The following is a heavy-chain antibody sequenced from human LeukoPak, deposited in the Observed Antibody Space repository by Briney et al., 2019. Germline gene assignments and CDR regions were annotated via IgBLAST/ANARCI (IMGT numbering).Heavy chain of an antibody. D-gene: IGHD1-26*01. CDR2: IYYSGST. V-gene: IGHV4-59*01. Sequence: SETLSLTCAVYGGSFSGYYWSWIRQPPGKGLEWIGYIYYSGSTNYNPSLKSRVTISVDTSKNQFSLKLSSVTAADTAVYYCARVSGGSYSIVDYYGMDVWGQGTTVTVSS. J-gene: IGHJ6*02. CDR3: ARVSGGSYSIVDYYGMDV. CDR1: GGSFSGYY.